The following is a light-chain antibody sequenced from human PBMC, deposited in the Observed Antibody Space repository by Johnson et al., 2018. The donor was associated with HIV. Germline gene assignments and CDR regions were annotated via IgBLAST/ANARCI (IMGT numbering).Light chain of an antibody. J-gene: IGLJ1*01. CDR3: ETWDSSLSGYYV. CDR1: NSNIGNNY. Sequence: QPVLTQPPSVSAAPGQKVTISCSGSNSNIGNNYVSWYQQLPGTAPKLLIYDNNKRPSGIPDRFSGSKSGTSATLGITGLQTRDEADYYCETWDSSLSGYYVFGTGTKLTVL. V-gene: IGLV1-51*01. CDR2: DNN.